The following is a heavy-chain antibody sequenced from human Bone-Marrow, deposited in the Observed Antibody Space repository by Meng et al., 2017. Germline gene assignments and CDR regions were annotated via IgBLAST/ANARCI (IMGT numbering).Heavy chain of an antibody. D-gene: IGHD3-22*01. J-gene: IGHJ4*02. CDR1: GGTFSSYA. CDR2: IIPIFGTA. Sequence: SVKVSCKASGGTFSSYAISWVRQAPGQGLEWMGGIIPIFGTANYAQKFQGRVTITADKSTSTAYMELSSLRSEDTAVYYCARDPPAFDSSGLLHPSFLDYWGQGTLVTVSS. V-gene: IGHV1-69*06. CDR3: ARDPPAFDSSGLLHPSFLDY.